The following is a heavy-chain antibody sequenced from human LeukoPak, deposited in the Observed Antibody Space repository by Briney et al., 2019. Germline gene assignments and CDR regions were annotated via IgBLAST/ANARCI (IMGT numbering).Heavy chain of an antibody. CDR1: GFTFSSYAM. Sequence: GSLRLSCAASGFTFSSYAMSWVRQPPGKGLEWIGEIYHSGSTNYNPSLKSRVTISVDKSKNQFSLKLSSVTAADTAVYYCARRYQGYSGYAYFDYWGQGTLVTVSS. D-gene: IGHD5-12*01. CDR3: ARRYQGYSGYAYFDY. V-gene: IGHV4-4*02. CDR2: IYHSGST. J-gene: IGHJ4*02.